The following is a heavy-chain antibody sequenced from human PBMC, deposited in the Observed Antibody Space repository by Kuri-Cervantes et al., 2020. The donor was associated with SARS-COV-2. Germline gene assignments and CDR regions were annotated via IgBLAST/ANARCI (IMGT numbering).Heavy chain of an antibody. CDR3: ARLRKIYDYWGGRGYFYYYMDV. CDR1: GGSISSHH. CDR2: IYTSGST. D-gene: IGHD3-3*01. Sequence: SETLSLTCTVSGGSISSHHWSWIRQPAGKGLERIGYIYTSGSTNYNPSLKSRVTISVDTSKNQFSLRLSSVSAADTAVYYCARLRKIYDYWGGRGYFYYYMDVWGKGTTVTVSS. J-gene: IGHJ6*03. V-gene: IGHV4-4*09.